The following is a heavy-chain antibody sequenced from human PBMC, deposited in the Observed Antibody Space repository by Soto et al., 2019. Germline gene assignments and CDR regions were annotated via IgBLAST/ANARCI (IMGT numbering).Heavy chain of an antibody. CDR1: GYSFTSYW. J-gene: IGHJ4*02. CDR2: IYPGDSDT. Sequence: GESLKISCKGSGYSFTSYWIGWVRQMPGKGLEWMGIIYPGDSDTRYSPSFQGQVTISADKSISTAYLQWSSLKASDTAMYYCARYGGRWFGELLENRPFDYWGQGTLVTVSS. CDR3: ARYGGRWFGELLENRPFDY. D-gene: IGHD3-10*01. V-gene: IGHV5-51*01.